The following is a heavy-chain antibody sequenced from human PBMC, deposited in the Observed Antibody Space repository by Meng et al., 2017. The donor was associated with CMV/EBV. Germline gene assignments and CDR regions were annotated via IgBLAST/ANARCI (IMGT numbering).Heavy chain of an antibody. J-gene: IGHJ4*02. CDR3: ARGGPYYDFWSGLLTDY. D-gene: IGHD3-3*01. Sequence: GGSLRLSCAASGFTVSSNYMSWVRQAPGKGLEWVSVIYSGGSTYYADSVKGRFTISRDNAKNTLYLQMNSLRAEDTAVYYCARGGPYYDFWSGLLTDYWGQGTLVTVSS. V-gene: IGHV3-53*01. CDR2: IYSGGST. CDR1: GFTVSSNY.